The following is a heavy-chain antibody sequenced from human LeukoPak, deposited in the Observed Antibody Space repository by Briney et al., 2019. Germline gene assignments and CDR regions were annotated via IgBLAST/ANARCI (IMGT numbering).Heavy chain of an antibody. CDR1: GFTFSSYW. CDR3: ARDSSGWYDH. J-gene: IGHJ5*02. CDR2: IDGDGSST. Sequence: GGSLRLSCAASGFTFSSYWMQWVRQAPGKGLVWVSRIDGDGSSTNYADSVKGRFTISRDNAKNTLYLQMNSLRDEDTAVYYCARDSSGWYDHWGQGTLVTVSS. V-gene: IGHV3-74*01. D-gene: IGHD6-19*01.